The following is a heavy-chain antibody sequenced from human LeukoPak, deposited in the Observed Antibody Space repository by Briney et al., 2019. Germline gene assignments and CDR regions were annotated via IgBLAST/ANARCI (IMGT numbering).Heavy chain of an antibody. D-gene: IGHD3-10*01. Sequence: GGSLTLSCAASGFIFSGSAMHWVRQASGKGLEWVSAISGIGGSKYYADSVKGRFTISRDNSKNTVYLQMNSLRSEDRAVYYCAKRGGSVWFGELLYDVDVWGKGTTVTVSS. CDR2: ISGIGGSK. CDR1: GFIFSGSA. CDR3: AKRGGSVWFGELLYDVDV. J-gene: IGHJ6*04. V-gene: IGHV3-23*01.